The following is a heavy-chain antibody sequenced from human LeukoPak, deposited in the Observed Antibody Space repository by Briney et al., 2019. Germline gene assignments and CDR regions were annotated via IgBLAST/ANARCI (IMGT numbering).Heavy chain of an antibody. Sequence: GGPLRLSCAASGFTFSSYGMHWVRQAPGKGLEWVAFIRYDGSNKYYADSVKGRFTISKDNSKNTLYLQMNSLRAEDTAVYYCAKDETGIADLDYWGQGTLVTVSS. CDR3: AKDETGIADLDY. CDR1: GFTFSSYG. CDR2: IRYDGSNK. J-gene: IGHJ4*02. D-gene: IGHD6-13*01. V-gene: IGHV3-30*02.